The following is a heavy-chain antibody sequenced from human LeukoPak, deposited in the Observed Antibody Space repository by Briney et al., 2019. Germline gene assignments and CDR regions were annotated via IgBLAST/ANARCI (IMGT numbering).Heavy chain of an antibody. CDR3: ARRGRYDFWSGYYLYYYMDV. CDR1: GASTSSGGYY. Sequence: SETLSLTCTLSGASTSSGGYYCSWIRQHPGKGLEWIGYIYYSGSTYYNPSLKSRVTISVDTSKNQFSLKLSSVTAADRAVYYCARRGRYDFWSGYYLYYYMDVWGKGTTVTVSS. D-gene: IGHD3/OR15-3a*01. V-gene: IGHV4-31*03. CDR2: IYYSGST. J-gene: IGHJ6*03.